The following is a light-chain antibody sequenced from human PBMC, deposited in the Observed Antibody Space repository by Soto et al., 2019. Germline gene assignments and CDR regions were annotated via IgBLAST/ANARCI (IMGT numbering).Light chain of an antibody. CDR1: QSVNSN. CDR2: GAS. Sequence: EIVMTQSPATLSVSPGERATLSCRASQSVNSNFAWYQQKPGQAPRLLIYGASTRSTEAPASFSGSGSGTEFSLTISSLQSEDFAVYFCQQYNNWPLTFGGGTKVEIK. V-gene: IGKV3-15*01. J-gene: IGKJ4*01. CDR3: QQYNNWPLT.